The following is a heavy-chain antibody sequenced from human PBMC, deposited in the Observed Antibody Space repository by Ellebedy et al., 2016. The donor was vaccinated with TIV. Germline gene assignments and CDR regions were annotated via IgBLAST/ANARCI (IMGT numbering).Heavy chain of an antibody. CDR2: VYSGGGT. CDR1: GFSVSDKY. J-gene: IGHJ6*02. V-gene: IGHV3-53*01. Sequence: PGGSLRLSCAASGFSVSDKYMNWVRQAPGKGLEWLSVVYSGGGTFYAESVKVRFTVSRDISKNTLSLHMNSLRAEDTAVYYCARDKGNDNDEYGLLGMDVWGQGTTVTVSS. D-gene: IGHD4-17*01. CDR3: ARDKGNDNDEYGLLGMDV.